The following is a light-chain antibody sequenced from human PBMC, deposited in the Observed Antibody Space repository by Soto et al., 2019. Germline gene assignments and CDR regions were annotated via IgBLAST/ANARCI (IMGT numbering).Light chain of an antibody. CDR1: QSVSSSY. CDR2: GAS. V-gene: IGKV3-20*01. J-gene: IGKJ1*01. Sequence: ETLLTQSPATLSVSPGERATLSCRASQSVSSSYLAWYQQKPGQAPRLLIYGASSRATGIPDRFSGSGSGTDFTLTISRLEPEDFAVYYCQQYGSSPPAFGQGTKVEIK. CDR3: QQYGSSPPA.